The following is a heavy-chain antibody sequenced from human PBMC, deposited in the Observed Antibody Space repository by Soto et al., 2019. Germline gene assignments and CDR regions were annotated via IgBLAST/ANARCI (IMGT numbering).Heavy chain of an antibody. Sequence: PGGSLRLSCAASGFTFSSYAMSWVRQAPGKGLEWVSAISGSGGSTYYADSVKGRFTISRDNSKNTLYLQMNSLRAEDTAVYYCSKYSRLPRNTKIAAAGTLPLDYWGQGTLVTVSS. J-gene: IGHJ4*02. D-gene: IGHD6-13*01. V-gene: IGHV3-23*01. CDR3: SKYSRLPRNTKIAAAGTLPLDY. CDR2: ISGSGGST. CDR1: GFTFSSYA.